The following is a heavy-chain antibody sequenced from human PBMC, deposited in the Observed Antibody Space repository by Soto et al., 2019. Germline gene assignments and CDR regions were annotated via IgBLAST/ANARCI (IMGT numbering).Heavy chain of an antibody. V-gene: IGHV4-34*01. Sequence: QVQLQQWGAGLLKPSETLSLTCAVYGGSFSGYYWSWIRQPPGKGLEWIGEINHSGSTNYNPSLKSRVTISVDTSKNQFSLKLSSVTAADTAVYYCARFDYTPRDYATLRSFDYWGQGTLVTVSS. J-gene: IGHJ4*02. D-gene: IGHD4-17*01. CDR1: GGSFSGYY. CDR3: ARFDYTPRDYATLRSFDY. CDR2: INHSGST.